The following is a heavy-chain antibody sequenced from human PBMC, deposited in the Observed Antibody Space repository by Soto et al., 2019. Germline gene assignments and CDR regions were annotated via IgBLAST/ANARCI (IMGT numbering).Heavy chain of an antibody. CDR2: ISGSGGST. CDR3: AKGHSSSWYYGMDV. J-gene: IGHJ6*02. CDR1: GFTFSSYA. D-gene: IGHD6-13*01. Sequence: GGSLRLSCAASGFTFSSYAMSWVRQAPGKGLEWVSAISGSGGSTYYADSVKGRFTISRDNSKNTLYLQMNSLRAEDTAVFYCAKGHSSSWYYGMDVWGQGTTVTVSS. V-gene: IGHV3-23*01.